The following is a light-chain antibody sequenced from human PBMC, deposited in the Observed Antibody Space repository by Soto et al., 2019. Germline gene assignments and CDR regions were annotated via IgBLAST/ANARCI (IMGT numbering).Light chain of an antibody. Sequence: EIVLTQSPATLSLSPGERATLSCRASQSVSSYLAWYQQKPGQAPRLRIYDASNRATGSPARFSGSGSGTDFTLTISSLEPEDFAVYYWQQRSNWPPLFTFGPGTKVDIK. CDR2: DAS. V-gene: IGKV3-11*01. CDR1: QSVSSY. CDR3: QQRSNWPPLFT. J-gene: IGKJ3*01.